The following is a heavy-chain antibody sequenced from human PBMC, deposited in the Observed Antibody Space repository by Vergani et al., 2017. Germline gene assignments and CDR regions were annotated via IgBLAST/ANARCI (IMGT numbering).Heavy chain of an antibody. CDR3: ARARCMETCYMSNWLDS. CDR2: IKIDGSIT. D-gene: IGHD3-9*01. CDR1: GFSFNSYW. V-gene: IGHV3-74*03. Sequence: DVHLAESGGGFFQPGGSLSLSCSAYGFSFNSYWMPWVRQVPGEGLLWVARIKIDGSITAYADSVKGRFTISRDKAQNTLYLQMNSLRVEDTGVYYCARARCMETCYMSNWLDSWGQGTLVTVSS. J-gene: IGHJ5*01.